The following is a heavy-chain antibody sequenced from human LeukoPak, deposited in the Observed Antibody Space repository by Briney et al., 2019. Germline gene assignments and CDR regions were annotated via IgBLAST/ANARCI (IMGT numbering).Heavy chain of an antibody. CDR1: GFTFSNYG. D-gene: IGHD3-9*01. J-gene: IGHJ4*02. CDR2: IWSDASNT. V-gene: IGHV3-33*08. Sequence: GGSLRLSCAASGFTFSNYGIHWVRQAPGQGLEWVAVIWSDASNTYYVDSVKGRFTISRDNSKNTLYLQMNSLRAEDTAVYYCARTYNIRYFDSWGQAALLTVSS. CDR3: ARTYNIRYFDS.